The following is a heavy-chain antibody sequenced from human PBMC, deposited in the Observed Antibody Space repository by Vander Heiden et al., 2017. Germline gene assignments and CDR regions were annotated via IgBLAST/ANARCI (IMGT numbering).Heavy chain of an antibody. CDR1: GYSISSGYD. D-gene: IGHD3-22*01. CDR2: IYHSGST. V-gene: IGHV4-38-2*01. J-gene: IGHJ6*02. CDR3: ARVQADYYDSSGYYWSYYYYGMDV. Sequence: VQLQESGPGLVKPSATLSLTCAVSGYSISSGYDWGSIRQPPGKGLEWIESIYHSGSTYYNPSLKSRVTISVDTSKNQFSLKLSSVTAADTAVYYCARVQADYYDSSGYYWSYYYYGMDVWGQGTTVTVSS.